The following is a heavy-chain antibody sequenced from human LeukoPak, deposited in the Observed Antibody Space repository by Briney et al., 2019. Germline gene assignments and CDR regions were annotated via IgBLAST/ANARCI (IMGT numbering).Heavy chain of an antibody. J-gene: IGHJ4*02. D-gene: IGHD2-8*01. CDR2: ISVYSGNT. Sequence: ASVKVSCKASGYTFSSYGISWLRQAPGQRLEWRGGISVYSGNTNSAQRLQSRDTTTPDTSTKTAYMELRRLRSEGTAVYYCARDANGVLGDYWGQGTLVAVSS. CDR1: GYTFSSYG. CDR3: ARDANGVLGDY. V-gene: IGHV1-18*01.